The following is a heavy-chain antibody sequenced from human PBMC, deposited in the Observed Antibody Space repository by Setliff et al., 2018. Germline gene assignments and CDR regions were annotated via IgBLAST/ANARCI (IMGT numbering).Heavy chain of an antibody. D-gene: IGHD3-22*01. CDR3: ARAPRYFDATGSYFDS. V-gene: IGHV4-59*02. CDR2: INRRGST. CDR1: GASVSSHY. Sequence: NPSETLSLTCNVSGASVSSHYWDWIRQPPGKGLEWIGHINRRGSTNFTPSLKSRVTISLDTSKNQFSLKLISVTAADTALYYCARAPRYFDATGSYFDSWGQGTLVTVSS. J-gene: IGHJ4*02.